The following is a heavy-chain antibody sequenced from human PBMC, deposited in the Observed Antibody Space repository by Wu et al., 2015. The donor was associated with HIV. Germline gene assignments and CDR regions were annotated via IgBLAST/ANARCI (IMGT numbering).Heavy chain of an antibody. CDR1: GDSFSTYG. CDR3: ARHQWSSGYSVDAFDI. CDR2: IIPFFGTP. J-gene: IGHJ3*02. D-gene: IGHD3-22*01. V-gene: IGHV1-69*13. Sequence: QVQLVQSGAEVKKPGSSVKVSCKAPGDSFSTYGISWVRQAPRQGLEWMGRIIPFFGTPIYSQKFQGRVTITADESTSTVYMELSSLRSEDTALYYCARHQWSSGYSVDAFDIWGQGTMVTVSS.